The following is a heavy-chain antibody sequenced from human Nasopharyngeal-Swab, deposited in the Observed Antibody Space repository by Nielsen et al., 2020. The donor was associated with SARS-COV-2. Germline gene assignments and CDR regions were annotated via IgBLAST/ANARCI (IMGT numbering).Heavy chain of an antibody. V-gene: IGHV3-64D*06. CDR3: VKQTPYTD. CDR2: ISSDGGST. CDR1: GFTFSSYA. J-gene: IGHJ4*02. Sequence: GESLKISCSASGFTFSSYAMHWVRQAPGKGLKYVSAISSDGGSTYYADSVKGRFTISRDNAKNTLYRQMSSLGPEDTAVYYCVKQTPYTDWGQGTLVTVSS.